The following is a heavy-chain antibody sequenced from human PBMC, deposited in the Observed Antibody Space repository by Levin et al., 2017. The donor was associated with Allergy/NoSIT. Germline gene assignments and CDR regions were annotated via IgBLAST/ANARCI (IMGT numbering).Heavy chain of an antibody. D-gene: IGHD3-10*01. CDR1: GGSFSGYY. J-gene: IGHJ4*02. CDR2: INHSGST. CDR3: ARGFTPYYGSGSQPLGY. V-gene: IGHV4-34*01. Sequence: SETLSLTCAVYGGSFSGYYWSWIRQPPGKGLEWIGEINHSGSTNYNPSLKSRVTISVDTSKNQFSLKLSSVTAADTAVYYCARGFTPYYGSGSQPLGYWGQGTLVTVSS.